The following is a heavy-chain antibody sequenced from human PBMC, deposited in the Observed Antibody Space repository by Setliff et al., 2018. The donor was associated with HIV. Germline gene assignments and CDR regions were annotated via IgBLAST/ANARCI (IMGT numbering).Heavy chain of an antibody. CDR2: INHGGDT. Sequence: SETLSLTCAVYGQSISGYYWSWIRQTPGKGLEWIGEINHGGDTNYNPSLKSRVTISVGSSYNHFSLKLSSVTAADTGVYYCASRRGIEFYFDIWGQGTPVTVTS. V-gene: IGHV4-34*01. CDR3: ASRRGIEFYFDI. CDR1: GQSISGYY. D-gene: IGHD3-10*01. J-gene: IGHJ4*02.